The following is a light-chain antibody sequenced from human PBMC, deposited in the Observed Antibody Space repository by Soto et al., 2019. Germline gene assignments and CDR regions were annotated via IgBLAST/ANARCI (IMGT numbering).Light chain of an antibody. CDR2: KDN. CDR1: GLPKQY. CDR3: QSADSIGDYV. Sequence: SDELTQPRSVSVSPGQTVRITCSGDGLPKQYGYWYQQKAGQAPGLVIYKDNERPSGIPERFSGSSSGTTVTLTISGVQAEDDADYYCQSADSIGDYVFGTGAKVTVL. J-gene: IGLJ1*01. V-gene: IGLV3-25*02.